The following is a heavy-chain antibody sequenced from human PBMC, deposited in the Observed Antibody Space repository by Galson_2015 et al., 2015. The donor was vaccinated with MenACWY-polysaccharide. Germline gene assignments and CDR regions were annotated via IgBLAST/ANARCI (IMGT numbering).Heavy chain of an antibody. J-gene: IGHJ6*03. CDR1: GDSVSSDSAA. CDR3: AREPKQLPAPYSFNYYYMDV. CDR2: TYYRSKWNN. D-gene: IGHD2-2*01. V-gene: IGHV6-1*01. Sequence: CAISGDSVSSDSAAWNWIRESPSRGLEWLGRTYYRSKWNNDYAVSVKSRIIITPDTSNNQVSLQLLSVTPEDTGVYFCAREPKQLPAPYSFNYYYMDVWGEGTTVTVSS.